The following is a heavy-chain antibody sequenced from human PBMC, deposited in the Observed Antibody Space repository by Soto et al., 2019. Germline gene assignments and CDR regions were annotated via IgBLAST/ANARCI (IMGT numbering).Heavy chain of an antibody. J-gene: IGHJ1*01. V-gene: IGHV4-39*01. D-gene: IGHD1-1*01. CDR3: SRQRPKEVGKTTGKAD. CDR2: IFHSGST. Sequence: TPETLSLTYSVSGGSIISSLYYWGLIRQAPGKGLECIGTIFHSGSTYYNPSLKSRVTISVDTSKNQFSLKLTSVTAGDTGVYYCSRQRPKEVGKTTGKADSGQVTPVIV. CDR1: GGSIISSLYY.